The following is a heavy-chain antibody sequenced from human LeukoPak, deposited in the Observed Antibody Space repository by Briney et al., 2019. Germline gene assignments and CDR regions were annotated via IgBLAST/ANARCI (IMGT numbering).Heavy chain of an antibody. CDR1: GGSISSGSYY. Sequence: SETLSLTCTVSGGSISSGSYYWSWIRQPAGKGLEWIGRIYTSGSTNYNPSLKSRVTISRDTSTNQFSLHLTSVTVADTAVYYCARDGYNYGLDRFDSWGPGILVTVSS. V-gene: IGHV4-61*02. J-gene: IGHJ4*02. CDR2: IYTSGST. D-gene: IGHD5-12*01. CDR3: ARDGYNYGLDRFDS.